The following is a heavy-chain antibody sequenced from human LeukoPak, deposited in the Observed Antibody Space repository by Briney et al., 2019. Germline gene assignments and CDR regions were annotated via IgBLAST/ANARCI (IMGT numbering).Heavy chain of an antibody. CDR3: ATGYCSSTSCYTGSTEYNWNYY. V-gene: IGHV3-23*01. Sequence: GGSLRLSCAASGFTFSSYAMSWVRQAPGKGLEWVSAISGSGGSTYYAGSVKGRFTISRDNSKNTLYLQMNSLRAEDTAVYYCATGYCSSTSCYTGSTEYNWNYYWGQGTLVTVSS. D-gene: IGHD2-2*02. CDR2: ISGSGGST. CDR1: GFTFSSYA. J-gene: IGHJ4*02.